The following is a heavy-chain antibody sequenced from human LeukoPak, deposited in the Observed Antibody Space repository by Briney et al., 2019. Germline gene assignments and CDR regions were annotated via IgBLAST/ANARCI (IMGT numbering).Heavy chain of an antibody. CDR3: AREWELPLFDY. CDR1: GFTFSSYW. D-gene: IGHD1-26*01. Sequence: GGSLRLSCAGSGFTFSSYWMSWVRQAPGKGLEWVANIKQDGSEKYYVDSVKGRFTISRDNAKNSLYLQMNSLRAEDTAVYYCAREWELPLFDYWGQGTLVTVSS. CDR2: IKQDGSEK. V-gene: IGHV3-7*01. J-gene: IGHJ4*02.